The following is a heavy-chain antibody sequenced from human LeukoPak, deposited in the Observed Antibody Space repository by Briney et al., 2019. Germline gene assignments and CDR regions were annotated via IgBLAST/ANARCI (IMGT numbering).Heavy chain of an antibody. Sequence: GSLRLSRAAAGFTFTNYWMNWVRQAPGKGLEWVAVISYDGSNKYYADSVKGRFTISRDNSKNTLYLQMNSLRAEDTAVYYCAKDGLRLGYCSSTSCYADWFDPWGQGTLVTVSS. CDR1: GFTFTNYW. V-gene: IGHV3-30*18. J-gene: IGHJ5*02. CDR3: AKDGLRLGYCSSTSCYADWFDP. D-gene: IGHD2-2*01. CDR2: ISYDGSNK.